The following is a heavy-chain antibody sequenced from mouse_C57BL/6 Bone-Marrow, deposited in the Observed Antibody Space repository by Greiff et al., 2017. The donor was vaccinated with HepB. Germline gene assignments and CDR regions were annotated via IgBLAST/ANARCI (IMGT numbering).Heavy chain of an antibody. CDR3: ARQYGRGFAY. CDR1: GFTFSDYY. CDR2: ISNGGGST. J-gene: IGHJ3*01. Sequence: EVKLMESGGGLVQPGGSLKLSCAASGFTFSDYYMYWVRQTPEKRLEWVAYISNGGGSTYYPDTVKGRFTISRDNAKNTLYLQMSRLKSEDTAMYYCARQYGRGFAYWGQGTLVTVSA. V-gene: IGHV5-12*01. D-gene: IGHD1-1*01.